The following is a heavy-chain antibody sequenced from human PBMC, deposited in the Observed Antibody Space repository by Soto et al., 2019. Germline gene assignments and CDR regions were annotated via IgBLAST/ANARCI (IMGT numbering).Heavy chain of an antibody. CDR3: ARYFDMLLAFDI. Sequence: PGGSLRLSCAASGFTFSDHYMDWVRQAPGKGLEWVGRTRNKANSYTTEYAASVKGRFTISRDDSKNSLYLQMNSLKTEDTAVYYCARYFDMLLAFDIWGQGTMVTVSS. D-gene: IGHD3-9*01. J-gene: IGHJ3*02. CDR1: GFTFSDHY. V-gene: IGHV3-72*01. CDR2: TRNKANSYTT.